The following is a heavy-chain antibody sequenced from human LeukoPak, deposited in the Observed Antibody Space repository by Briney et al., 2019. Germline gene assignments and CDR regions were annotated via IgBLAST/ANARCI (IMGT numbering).Heavy chain of an antibody. V-gene: IGHV4-31*03. CDR2: IYYSGNT. CDR3: ARRRGNTSGFQGYYFDY. J-gene: IGHJ4*02. CDR1: GGSVSSGDYY. D-gene: IGHD6-19*01. Sequence: SETLSLTCTVSGGSVSSGDYYWSWIRQLPGKGPEWIGYIYYSGNTYYNPSLKSRLTISVDTSKNQFSLKLSSVPAADTAVYYCARRRGNTSGFQGYYFDYWGQGTLDTVSS.